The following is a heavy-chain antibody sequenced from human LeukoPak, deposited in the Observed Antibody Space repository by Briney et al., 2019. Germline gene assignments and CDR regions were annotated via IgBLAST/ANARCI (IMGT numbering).Heavy chain of an antibody. Sequence: GGSLRLSCAASGFTFSSYAMSWVRQAPGKGLEWVSAISGSGGSTYYADSVKGRFTISRDNSKNTLYLQMNSLRAEDTAVYYCAKAPEYYDILTGYSKNHYFDYWGQGTLVTVSS. D-gene: IGHD3-9*01. V-gene: IGHV3-23*01. CDR2: ISGSGGST. CDR1: GFTFSSYA. CDR3: AKAPEYYDILTGYSKNHYFDY. J-gene: IGHJ4*02.